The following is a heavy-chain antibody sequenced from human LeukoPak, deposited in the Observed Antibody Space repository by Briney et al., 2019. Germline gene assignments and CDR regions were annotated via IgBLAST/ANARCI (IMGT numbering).Heavy chain of an antibody. CDR3: AREEIGYCSGGSCYVDY. Sequence: GGSLRLSCAASGFTFSSYEMNWVRQAPGKGLEWVSYISSFSSTIYYADSVMGRFTISRDNAKNSLYLQMNSLRAEDTAVYYCAREEIGYCSGGSCYVDYWGQGTLVTVSS. D-gene: IGHD2-15*01. CDR1: GFTFSSYE. CDR2: ISSFSSTI. J-gene: IGHJ4*02. V-gene: IGHV3-48*03.